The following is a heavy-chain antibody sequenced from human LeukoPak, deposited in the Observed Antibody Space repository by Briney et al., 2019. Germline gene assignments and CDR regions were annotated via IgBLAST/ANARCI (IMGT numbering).Heavy chain of an antibody. CDR1: GFTFRSYG. CDR2: ISYDGSNK. CDR3: ARGDGYNFFDY. Sequence: GGSLRLSCAASGFTFRSYGMHWVRQAPGRGLEWVAVISYDGSNKHYVDSVKGRFTISRDNSENTLYLQMKSLRAEDTAVYYCARGDGYNFFDYWGQGTLVTVSS. J-gene: IGHJ4*02. D-gene: IGHD5-24*01. V-gene: IGHV3-30*03.